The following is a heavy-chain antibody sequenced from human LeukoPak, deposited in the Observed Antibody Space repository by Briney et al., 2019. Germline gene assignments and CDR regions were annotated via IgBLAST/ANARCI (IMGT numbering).Heavy chain of an antibody. D-gene: IGHD3-10*01. CDR3: ARDLDYYGSGSFFNI. CDR1: GYTFTSYY. Sequence: GASVKVSCKASGYTFTSYYMHWVRQAPGQGLEWMGIINPSSGSTSYAQNFQGRVTMTRDTSSSTVNMELSSLRSEDTAVYYCARDLDYYGSGSFFNIWGQGTMVTVSS. V-gene: IGHV1-46*01. CDR2: INPSSGST. J-gene: IGHJ3*02.